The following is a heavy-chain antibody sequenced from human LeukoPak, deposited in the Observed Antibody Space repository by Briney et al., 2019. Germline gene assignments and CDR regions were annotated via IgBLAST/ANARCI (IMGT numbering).Heavy chain of an antibody. CDR1: GYTFTSYG. CDR3: ARGVLLWFGETGTADY. V-gene: IGHV1-18*01. D-gene: IGHD3-10*01. Sequence: ASVKVSCKASGYTFTSYGISWMRQAPGQGLEWMGWISAYNGNTNYAQKLQGRVTMTTDTSTSTAYMELRSLRSDDTAVYYCARGVLLWFGETGTADYWGQGTLVTVSS. CDR2: ISAYNGNT. J-gene: IGHJ4*02.